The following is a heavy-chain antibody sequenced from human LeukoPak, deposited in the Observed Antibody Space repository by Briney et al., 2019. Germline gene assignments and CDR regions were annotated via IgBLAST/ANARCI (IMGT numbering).Heavy chain of an antibody. J-gene: IGHJ4*02. CDR1: GFTFSNYA. D-gene: IGHD3-10*01. Sequence: QPGGSLRLSCAASGFTFSNYAMNWVRQAPGKGLEWVSYISSSGSTIYYAASVKGRFTISRDNAKNSLYLQMNSLRAEDTAVYYCARDGKGRNRIGYYFDYWGQGTLVTVSS. CDR2: ISSSGSTI. V-gene: IGHV3-48*03. CDR3: ARDGKGRNRIGYYFDY.